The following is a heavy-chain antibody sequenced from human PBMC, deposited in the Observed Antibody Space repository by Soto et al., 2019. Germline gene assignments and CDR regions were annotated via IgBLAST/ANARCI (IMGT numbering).Heavy chain of an antibody. CDR2: IYYTGST. V-gene: IGHV4-59*01. J-gene: IGHJ4*02. CDR1: GVSISTYY. D-gene: IGHD3-10*01. CDR3: AKWFGGCRD. Sequence: QVQLQESGPGLVKPSETLSLTCTGSGVSISTYYWSWIRQPPGKGLEWIGYIYYTGSTNYNPSLESRVTMSVDTSKNQFSLKLSSVTAAATAVYYCAKWFGGCRDWGQGTLVTVYS.